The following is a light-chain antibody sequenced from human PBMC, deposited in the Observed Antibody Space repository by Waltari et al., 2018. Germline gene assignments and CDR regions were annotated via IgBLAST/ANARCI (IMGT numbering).Light chain of an antibody. CDR2: LNSDGSH. CDR1: RGHHSYA. Sequence: QLVLTQSPSASASLGASVKPTCTPSRGHHSYAIAWHQQQPEKGPRYLMKLNSDGSHNKGDGIPDRFSGSSSGAERYLTISSLQSEDEADYYCQTWDAGIVLFGGGTKLTVL. J-gene: IGLJ2*01. CDR3: QTWDAGIVL. V-gene: IGLV4-69*01.